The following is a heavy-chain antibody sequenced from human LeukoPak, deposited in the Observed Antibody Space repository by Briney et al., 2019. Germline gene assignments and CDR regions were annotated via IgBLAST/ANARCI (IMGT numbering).Heavy chain of an antibody. CDR2: ISGSGGST. CDR3: AKETMIVVVIPGDAFDI. V-gene: IGHV3-23*01. CDR1: GFTFSSYA. Sequence: GGSLRLSCAASGFTFSSYAMSWVRQAPGKGLKWVSAISGSGGSTYYADSVKGRFTISRDNSKNTLYLQMNSLRAEDTAVYYCAKETMIVVVIPGDAFDIWGQGTMVTVSS. D-gene: IGHD3-22*01. J-gene: IGHJ3*02.